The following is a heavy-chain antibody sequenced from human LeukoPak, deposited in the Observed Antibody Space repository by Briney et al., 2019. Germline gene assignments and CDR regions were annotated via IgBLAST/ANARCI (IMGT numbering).Heavy chain of an antibody. CDR1: GFTFRSYG. D-gene: IGHD6-13*01. CDR3: VGGSSWNTVY. Sequence: GGSLRLSCVASGFTFRSYGIHWVRQAPGKGLEWLAFIWYDEITKDYADSVKGRFTISRDNSKNTLYVQMNSLRADDTAVYYCVGGSSWNTVYWGQGTLVTVSS. V-gene: IGHV3-30*02. CDR2: IWYDEITK. J-gene: IGHJ4*02.